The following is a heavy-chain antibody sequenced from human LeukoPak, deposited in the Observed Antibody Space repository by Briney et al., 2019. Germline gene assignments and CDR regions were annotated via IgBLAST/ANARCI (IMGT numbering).Heavy chain of an antibody. CDR3: ARDFGYYYGSGSYYQAFDY. D-gene: IGHD3-10*01. CDR2: INHSGST. Sequence: SETLSLTCAVYGGSFSGYYWSWIRQPPGKGLEWIGEINHSGSTNYNPSLKSRVTISVDTSKNQFSLKLSSVTAADTAVYYCARDFGYYYGSGSYYQAFDYWGPGTLVTVSS. CDR1: GGSFSGYY. V-gene: IGHV4-34*01. J-gene: IGHJ4*02.